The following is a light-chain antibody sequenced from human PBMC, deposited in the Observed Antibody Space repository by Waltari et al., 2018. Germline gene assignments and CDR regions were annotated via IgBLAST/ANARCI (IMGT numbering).Light chain of an antibody. J-gene: IGKJ3*01. CDR2: TAS. CDR3: QKYDSAPFA. V-gene: IGKV1-27*01. Sequence: DIQLTQSPSSLSASVGDRVTITCRASQGISNHLAWYQQKPGTVPKLLIYTASTLQSGVPSRFSGSGSATDFTLTISSLQPEDVATYYCQKYDSAPFAFGPGTRVDIK. CDR1: QGISNH.